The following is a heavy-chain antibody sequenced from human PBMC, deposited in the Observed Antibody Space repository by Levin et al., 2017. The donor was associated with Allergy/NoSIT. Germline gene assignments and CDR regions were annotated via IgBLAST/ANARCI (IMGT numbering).Heavy chain of an antibody. J-gene: IGHJ2*01. CDR3: ARDPGVRGSYDWYFDL. Sequence: GESLKISCAASGFTVSNHYMSWVRQAPGKGLEWVSVIYSGGSTNYADSVKGRFTISRDTFRNTLYLQMNSLRAEDTALYYCARDPGVRGSYDWYFDLWGRGTLVTVSS. V-gene: IGHV3-53*01. D-gene: IGHD1-26*01. CDR1: GFTVSNHY. CDR2: IYSGGST.